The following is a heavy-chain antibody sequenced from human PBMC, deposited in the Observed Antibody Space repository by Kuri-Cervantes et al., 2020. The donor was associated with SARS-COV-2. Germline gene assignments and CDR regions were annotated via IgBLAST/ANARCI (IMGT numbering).Heavy chain of an antibody. Sequence: GESLKISCAASGFTFSSYSMNWVRQAPGKGLEWVSSISSSSSYIYYADSVKGRFTISRDNAKNSLYPQMNSLRAEDTAVYYCARAPPAAAIFFDYWGQGTLVTVSS. CDR3: ARAPPAAAIFFDY. V-gene: IGHV3-21*01. D-gene: IGHD2-2*01. CDR2: ISSSSSYI. J-gene: IGHJ4*02. CDR1: GFTFSSYS.